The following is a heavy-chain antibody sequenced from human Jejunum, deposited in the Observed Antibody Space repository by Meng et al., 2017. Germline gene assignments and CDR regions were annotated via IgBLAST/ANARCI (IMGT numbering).Heavy chain of an antibody. CDR2: RYYSGST. V-gene: IGHV4-61*01. CDR1: GGSVRSTNCY. CDR3: AREYCISTTCYFDS. J-gene: IGHJ4*02. D-gene: IGHD2-2*01. Sequence: QVLRQESGPGLVRPSETLSLTCTVSGGSVRSTNCYWSWIRQPPGKGLEWIGYRYYSGSTNYNPSLKSRVTISVDTSKSQFSLKLFSVTAADTAVYYCAREYCISTTCYFDSWGQGTLVTVSS.